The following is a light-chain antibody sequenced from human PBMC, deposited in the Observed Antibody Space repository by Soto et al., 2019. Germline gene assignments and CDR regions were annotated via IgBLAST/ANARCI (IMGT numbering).Light chain of an antibody. CDR1: QNINNN. J-gene: IGKJ4*01. Sequence: EIVMTQSPATLSVSPGERATLSCRASQNINNNLAWYQQQPGQVPRLLSYHASTGATGIPARFSGSGSGTELTLTISSVQSEDFAVYYCQQYNDWPLTFGGGTNVEIK. V-gene: IGKV3-15*01. CDR3: QQYNDWPLT. CDR2: HAS.